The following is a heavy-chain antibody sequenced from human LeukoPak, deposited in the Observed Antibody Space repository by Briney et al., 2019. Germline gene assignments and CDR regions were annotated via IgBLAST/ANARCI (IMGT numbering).Heavy chain of an antibody. V-gene: IGHV1-2*02. Sequence: GASVKVSCKASGYTFTGYYMHCVRQAPGQGLEWMGWINPNSGGTDYAQKFQGRVTMTRDTSISTAYMELSRLRSDDTAVYYCARVGGSYDYYFDYWGQGTLVTVSS. CDR1: GYTFTGYY. CDR3: ARVGGSYDYYFDY. CDR2: INPNSGGT. J-gene: IGHJ4*02. D-gene: IGHD1-26*01.